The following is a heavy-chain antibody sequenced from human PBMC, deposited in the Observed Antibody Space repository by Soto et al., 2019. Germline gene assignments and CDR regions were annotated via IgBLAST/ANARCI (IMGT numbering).Heavy chain of an antibody. Sequence: TSVKVTCKASGGTFSSYAISWVRQAPGQGLEWMGGIIPIFGTANYAQKFQGRVTITADESTSTAYMELSSLRSEDTVVYYCASPSKVGATYNDYWGQGTLVTVSS. D-gene: IGHD1-26*01. CDR3: ASPSKVGATYNDY. V-gene: IGHV1-69*13. CDR1: GGTFSSYA. CDR2: IIPIFGTA. J-gene: IGHJ4*02.